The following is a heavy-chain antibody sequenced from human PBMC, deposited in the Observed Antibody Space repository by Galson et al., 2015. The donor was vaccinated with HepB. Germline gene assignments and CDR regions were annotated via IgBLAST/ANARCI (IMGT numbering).Heavy chain of an antibody. D-gene: IGHD2/OR15-2a*01. CDR3: ARDQGGALCTTFSCFTYYFDH. J-gene: IGHJ4*02. CDR2: ISYDGSSQ. V-gene: IGHV3-30-3*01. CDR1: GFTFTSYA. Sequence: SLRLSCAASGFTFTSYAMHWVRQAPGKGLEWLAVISYDGSSQYYADSVKGRFTISRDNSKKTLFLQVNSLRVEDTAVYYCARDQGGALCTTFSCFTYYFDHWGQGTLLTVSS.